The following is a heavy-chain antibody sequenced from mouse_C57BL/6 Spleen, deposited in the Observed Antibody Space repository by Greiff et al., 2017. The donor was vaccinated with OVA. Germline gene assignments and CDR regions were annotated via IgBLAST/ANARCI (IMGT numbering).Heavy chain of an antibody. J-gene: IGHJ4*01. D-gene: IGHD1-1*01. CDR2: IDPNSGGT. Sequence: QVQLQQPGAELVKPGASVKLSCKASGYTFTSYWMHWVKQRPGRGLEWIGRIDPNSGGTKYHEEFKSKATLTVDKPSSTAYMQLSSLTSEETAVYDCARLRSTVVGGAMDYWGQGTSGTVSS. V-gene: IGHV1-72*01. CDR3: ARLRSTVVGGAMDY. CDR1: GYTFTSYW.